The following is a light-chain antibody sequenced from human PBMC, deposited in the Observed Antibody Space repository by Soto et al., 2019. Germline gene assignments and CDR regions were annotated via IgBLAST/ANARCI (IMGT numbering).Light chain of an antibody. Sequence: SSELTQPPSVSVALGQTARITCGGNNIGSKNVHWYQQRPGQAPVLVIYRDKKRPSGIPERFSGSKSENTATLTISRAQAGDEAAYYCQVWDTSSTWYVFGTGTKLTVL. V-gene: IGLV3-9*01. CDR3: QVWDTSSTWYV. J-gene: IGLJ1*01. CDR1: NIGSKN. CDR2: RDK.